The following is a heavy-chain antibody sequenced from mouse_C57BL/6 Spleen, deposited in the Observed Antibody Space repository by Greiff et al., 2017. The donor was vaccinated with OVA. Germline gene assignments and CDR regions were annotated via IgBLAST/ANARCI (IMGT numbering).Heavy chain of an antibody. CDR3: ARPPDYGSSWYFDV. Sequence: VHVKQSGPELVKPGDSVKISCKASGYSFTGYFMNWVMQSHGKSLEWIGRINPYNGDTFYNQKLKGKATLTVDNSSSTAHMELRSLTSEDSAVYYCARPPDYGSSWYFDVWGTGTTVTVSS. J-gene: IGHJ1*03. D-gene: IGHD1-1*01. CDR2: INPYNGDT. CDR1: GYSFTGYF. V-gene: IGHV1-20*01.